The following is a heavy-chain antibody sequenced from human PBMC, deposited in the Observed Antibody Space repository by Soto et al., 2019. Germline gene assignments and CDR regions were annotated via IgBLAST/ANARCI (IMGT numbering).Heavy chain of an antibody. CDR2: TRNSGGA. J-gene: IGHJ4*02. CDR3: ASHLTMTGTRGFDH. V-gene: IGHV4-4*02. CDR1: SGSIFSSNW. Sequence: VQLQESGPGLVKPSGTLSLTCAVSSGSIFSSNWWSWVRQPPGKGLEWIGETRNSGGANYNPSLKSRVTISVDKSTNQFFLNLNSVTAADTAVYYCASHLTMTGTRGFDHWGLGTLVTVSS. D-gene: IGHD3-9*01.